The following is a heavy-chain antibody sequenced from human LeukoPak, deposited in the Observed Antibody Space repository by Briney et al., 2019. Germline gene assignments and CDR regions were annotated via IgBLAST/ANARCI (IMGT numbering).Heavy chain of an antibody. CDR3: ARVGGRYCSGGSCYTGNDY. V-gene: IGHV1-18*01. CDR2: ISASTANT. Sequence: ASVKVSCKASGYTFTSFGIGWVRQAPGQGLEWMGWISASTANTNYAQKLQGRVTMTTDTSTSTAYMELRSLRSDDTAVYYCARVGGRYCSGGSCYTGNDYWGQGTLVTVSS. CDR1: GYTFTSFG. J-gene: IGHJ4*02. D-gene: IGHD2-15*01.